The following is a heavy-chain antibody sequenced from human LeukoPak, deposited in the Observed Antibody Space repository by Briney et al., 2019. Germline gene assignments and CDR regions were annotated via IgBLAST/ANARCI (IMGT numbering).Heavy chain of an antibody. CDR1: GFTFSSYS. J-gene: IGHJ6*04. V-gene: IGHV3-21*01. D-gene: IGHD3-10*01. Sequence: GGSLRLSCAASGFTFSSYSMNWVRQAPGKGLEWVSSISSSSSYIYYADSVKGRFIISRDNAKNSLYLQMNSLRAEDTAVYYCARDQVSGNYYGSGSYSRGYYYGMDVWGKGTTVTVSS. CDR2: ISSSSSYI. CDR3: ARDQVSGNYYGSGSYSRGYYYGMDV.